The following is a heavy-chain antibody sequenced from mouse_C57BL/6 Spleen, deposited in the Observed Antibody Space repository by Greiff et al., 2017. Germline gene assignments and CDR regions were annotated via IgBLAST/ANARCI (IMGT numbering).Heavy chain of an antibody. Sequence: QVQLQQSGPELVKPGASVKISCKASGYAFSSSWMNWVKQRPGKGLAWIGRLYPGDGDTNYNGKFKGKATRTAGKSSSTAYMQLRSLTSEDSAVYFGARGGGAMDYWGQGTSVTVSS. CDR2: LYPGDGDT. V-gene: IGHV1-82*01. J-gene: IGHJ4*01. CDR3: ARGGGAMDY. CDR1: GYAFSSSW.